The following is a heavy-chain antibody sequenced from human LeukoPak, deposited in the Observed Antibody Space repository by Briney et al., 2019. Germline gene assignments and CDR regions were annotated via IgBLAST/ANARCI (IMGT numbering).Heavy chain of an antibody. J-gene: IGHJ4*02. D-gene: IGHD3-10*01. CDR2: IDPSDSYI. CDR1: GYSFTSYW. V-gene: IGHV5-10-1*01. Sequence: GESLRISCKASGYSFTSYWISWVRRMPGKGLEWMGKIDPSDSYINYSPSFQGHVTISADKSITTAYLQWSSLEASDTAMYYCARHYGSGRTMGYWGQGTLVTVSS. CDR3: ARHYGSGRTMGY.